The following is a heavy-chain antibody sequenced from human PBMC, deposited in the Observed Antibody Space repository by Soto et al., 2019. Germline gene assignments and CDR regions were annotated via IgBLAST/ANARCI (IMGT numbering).Heavy chain of an antibody. Sequence: SETLSLTCTVSGGSISSYYWSWIRQPPGKGLEWIGYIYYSGSTNYNPSLKSRVTISVDTSKNQFSLKLSSVTAADTAVYYCAGDYGGKAPNLYYFDYWGQGTVGTVST. D-gene: IGHD4-17*01. CDR2: IYYSGST. CDR1: GGSISSYY. V-gene: IGHV4-59*01. CDR3: AGDYGGKAPNLYYFDY. J-gene: IGHJ4*02.